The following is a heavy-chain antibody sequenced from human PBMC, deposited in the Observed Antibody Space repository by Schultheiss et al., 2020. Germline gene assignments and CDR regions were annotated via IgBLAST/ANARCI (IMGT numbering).Heavy chain of an antibody. CDR1: GFTFSSYA. Sequence: GGSLRLSCAASGFTFSSYAMSWVRQAPGKGLEWVAVISYDGSNKYYADSVKGRFTISRDNSKNTLYLQMNSLRAEDTAVYYCTSLIFTAMVDYWGQGTLVTVSS. J-gene: IGHJ4*02. CDR3: TSLIFTAMVDY. CDR2: ISYDGSNK. D-gene: IGHD5-18*01. V-gene: IGHV3-30*04.